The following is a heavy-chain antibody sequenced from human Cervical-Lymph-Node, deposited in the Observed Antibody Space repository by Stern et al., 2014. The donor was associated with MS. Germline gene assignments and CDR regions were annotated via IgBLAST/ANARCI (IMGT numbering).Heavy chain of an antibody. CDR1: GGTFSSYA. Sequence: VQLVESGAEVKKPGSSVKGACKASGGTFSSYAISWVRQAPGPGLEGMGGIIPIFGTANYAQKFQGRVTITADESTSTAYMELSSLRSEDTAVYYCARGELKEGLVRGMDVWGQGTTVTVSS. CDR2: IIPIFGTA. D-gene: IGHD1-26*01. CDR3: ARGELKEGLVRGMDV. V-gene: IGHV1-69*01. J-gene: IGHJ6*02.